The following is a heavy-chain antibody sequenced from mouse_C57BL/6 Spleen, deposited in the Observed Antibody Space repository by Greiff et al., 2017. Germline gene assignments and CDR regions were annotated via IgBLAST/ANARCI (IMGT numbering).Heavy chain of an antibody. D-gene: IGHD4-1*01. CDR2: IYPGGGYT. Sequence: QVQLQQSGAELVRPGTSVKMSCKASGYTFTNYWIGWAKQRPGHGLEWIGDIYPGGGYTNYNEKFKGKATLTADKSSSTAYMQFSSLTSEDSAIYYCARYSTGSWFAYWGQGTLVTVSA. CDR1: GYTFTNYW. V-gene: IGHV1-63*01. J-gene: IGHJ3*01. CDR3: ARYSTGSWFAY.